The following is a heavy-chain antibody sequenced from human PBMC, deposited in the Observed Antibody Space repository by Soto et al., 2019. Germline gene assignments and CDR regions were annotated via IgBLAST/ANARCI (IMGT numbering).Heavy chain of an antibody. J-gene: IGHJ3*02. CDR2: ISYDGSNK. V-gene: IGHV3-30*18. D-gene: IGHD6-19*01. CDR1: GFTFSSYG. Sequence: PGGSLRLSCAASGFTFSSYGMHWVRQAPGKGLEWVAVISYDGSNKYYADSVKGRFTISRDNSKNTLYLQMNSLRAEDTAVYYCAKDLAVAGTRAFDIWGQGTMVTVSS. CDR3: AKDLAVAGTRAFDI.